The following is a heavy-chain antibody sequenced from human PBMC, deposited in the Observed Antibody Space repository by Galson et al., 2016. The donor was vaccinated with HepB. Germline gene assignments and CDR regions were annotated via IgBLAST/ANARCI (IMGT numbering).Heavy chain of an antibody. V-gene: IGHV1-18*04. D-gene: IGHD4/OR15-4a*01. CDR2: ISVYNGNA. CDR3: ARDPRGSCNRDDGCYSDL. CDR1: GYTFTNHA. Sequence: SVKVSCKASGYTFTNHAISWVRQAPGQGLEWMGWISVYNGNANYAKKFQGRVTMTTDTSTSTAYMELRSLRSDDTAVYFCARDPRGSCNRDDGCYSDLWGRGTLVTVSS. J-gene: IGHJ2*01.